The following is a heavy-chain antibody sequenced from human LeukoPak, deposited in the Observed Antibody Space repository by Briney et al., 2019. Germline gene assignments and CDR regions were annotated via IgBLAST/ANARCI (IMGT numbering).Heavy chain of an antibody. CDR2: INHSGST. CDR3: AREAIFGVVISGWFDP. CDR1: GGFFSGYY. V-gene: IGHV4-34*01. J-gene: IGHJ5*02. D-gene: IGHD3-3*01. Sequence: SETLSLTCAVYGGFFSGYYWSWIRQPPGKGLEWIGEINHSGSTNYNPSLKSRVTISVDTSKNQFSLKLSSVTAADTAVYYCAREAIFGVVISGWFDPWGQGTLVTVSS.